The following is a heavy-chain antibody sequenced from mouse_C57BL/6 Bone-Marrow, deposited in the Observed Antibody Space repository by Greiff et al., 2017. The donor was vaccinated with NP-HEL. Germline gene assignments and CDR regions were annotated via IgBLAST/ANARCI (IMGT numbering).Heavy chain of an antibody. CDR3: VRDMHDYDEAWFAY. Sequence: EVQRVESGGGLVQPKGSLKLSCAASGFTFNTYAMHWVRQAPGKGLEWVARIRSKSSNYATYYADSVKDRFTISRDDSQSMLYLQMNNLKTEDTAMYYCVRDMHDYDEAWFAYWGQGTLVTVSA. V-gene: IGHV10-3*01. J-gene: IGHJ3*01. CDR2: IRSKSSNYAT. CDR1: GFTFNTYA. D-gene: IGHD2-4*01.